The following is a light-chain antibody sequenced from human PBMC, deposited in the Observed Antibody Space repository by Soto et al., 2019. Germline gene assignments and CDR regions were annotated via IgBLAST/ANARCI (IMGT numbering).Light chain of an antibody. J-gene: IGKJ4*01. Sequence: DIQMTQSPSSLSASVGDRVTITCRASQSISSYLNWYQQKPGKAPKLLIYAASSLQSGVPSRFSGSGSGTDFTLTISSLQPEDFATYYCQQSYSTPRALTFGGGTKVDIK. CDR1: QSISSY. CDR3: QQSYSTPRALT. CDR2: AAS. V-gene: IGKV1-39*01.